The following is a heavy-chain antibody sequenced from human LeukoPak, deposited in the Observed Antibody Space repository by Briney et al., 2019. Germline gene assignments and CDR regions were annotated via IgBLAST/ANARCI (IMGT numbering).Heavy chain of an antibody. Sequence: GGSLTLSCAASGFTFSDSAMDWVRQAPGKGLAWVSAIGGSGDTYYADSVKGRFTISRDNSKSTLSLQMNSLRAEDTAVYYCTKDSSVPFGITDWGQGTLVTVSS. V-gene: IGHV3-23*01. CDR3: TKDSSVPFGITD. CDR1: GFTFSDSA. CDR2: IGGSGDT. J-gene: IGHJ4*02. D-gene: IGHD5/OR15-5a*01.